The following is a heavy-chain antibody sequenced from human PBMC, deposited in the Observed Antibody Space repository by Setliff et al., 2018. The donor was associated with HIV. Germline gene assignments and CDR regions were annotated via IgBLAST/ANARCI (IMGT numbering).Heavy chain of an antibody. Sequence: ASVKVSCKASGYTFTNYGISWVRQAPGQGLEWMGWISSYNGNTNYAQNFQGRVTMTTDTLTDTAYMELRSLRSDDTAVYYCATTAREPTSWGQGTLVTVSS. J-gene: IGHJ4*02. V-gene: IGHV1-18*01. CDR1: GYTFTNYG. CDR3: ATTAREPTS. CDR2: ISSYNGNT.